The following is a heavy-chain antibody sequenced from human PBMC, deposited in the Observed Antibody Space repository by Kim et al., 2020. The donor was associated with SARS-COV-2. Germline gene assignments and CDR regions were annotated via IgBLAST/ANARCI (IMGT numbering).Heavy chain of an antibody. CDR1: GVSISSYY. V-gene: IGHV4-59*01. Sequence: SETLSLTCTVSGVSISSYYWSWIRQPPGKFLEWIGYIYYSGSTNYNPSLKSRVTISLDTSKNQFSLKLSSVTAADTAVYYCARVPMESGYYFDYWGQGTLVTVSS. CDR2: IYYSGST. J-gene: IGHJ4*02. CDR3: ARVPMESGYYFDY. D-gene: IGHD3-10*01.